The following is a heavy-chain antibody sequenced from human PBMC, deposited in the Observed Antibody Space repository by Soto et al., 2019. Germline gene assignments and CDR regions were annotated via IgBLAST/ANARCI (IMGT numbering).Heavy chain of an antibody. J-gene: IGHJ5*02. V-gene: IGHV3-48*02. CDR3: ARLYTTSRVGAWFDP. D-gene: IGHD3-16*01. Sequence: EGQLVESGGGLVLPGGSLRLSCAASGFIFSTYTLNWVRQAPGKGLEWVSYISAGSDAIHYADSVKGRFTVSRDNAKNSLFLQMNSLRDEDTAVNYCARLYTTSRVGAWFDPWGQGTLVTVSS. CDR2: ISAGSDAI. CDR1: GFIFSTYT.